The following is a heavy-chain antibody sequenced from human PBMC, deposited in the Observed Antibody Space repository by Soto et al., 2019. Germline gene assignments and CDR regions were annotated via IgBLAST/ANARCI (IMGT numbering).Heavy chain of an antibody. J-gene: IGHJ6*02. V-gene: IGHV1-2*04. CDR3: ARSEYYDFWSGYFSGYYYYYGMDV. Sequence: GASVKVSCKASGYTFTGYYMHWVRQAPGQGLEWMGWINPNSGGTNYAQKFQGWVTMTRDTSISTAYMELSRLRSDDTAVYYCARSEYYDFWSGYFSGYYYYYGMDVWGQGNTVTVSS. CDR1: GYTFTGYY. D-gene: IGHD3-3*01. CDR2: INPNSGGT.